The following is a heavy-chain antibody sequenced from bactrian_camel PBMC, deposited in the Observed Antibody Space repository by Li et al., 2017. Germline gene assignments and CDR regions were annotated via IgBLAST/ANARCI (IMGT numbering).Heavy chain of an antibody. J-gene: IGHJ6*01. CDR2: VANTIGT. Sequence: HVQLVESGGGSVQAGASLTLSCTASGFTLADSNMAWYRQGPGNECVAVSAVANTIGTYYADSVKGRFTISQDRAKNTAYLQMSSLKPEDTGMYYCAARRSFLCSSLASDFDYWGQGTQVTVS. CDR1: GFTLADSN. V-gene: IGHV3S63*01. D-gene: IGHD3*01. CDR3: AARRSFLCSSLASDFDY.